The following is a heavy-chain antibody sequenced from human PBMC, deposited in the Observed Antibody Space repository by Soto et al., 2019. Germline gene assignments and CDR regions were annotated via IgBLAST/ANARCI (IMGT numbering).Heavy chain of an antibody. V-gene: IGHV5-51*01. J-gene: IGHJ4*02. CDR3: ARLSNPHQSKD. Sequence: GAALKISCEGSGYSFTSYWICLVRHLPGKGVECMAIISPGDSHTSYSPSFQGQVTTSAASSISPAYLQSSSLKASDTAMYYCARLSNPHQSKDWGQGTLVTVSS. D-gene: IGHD7-27*01. CDR2: ISPGDSHT. CDR1: GYSFTSYW.